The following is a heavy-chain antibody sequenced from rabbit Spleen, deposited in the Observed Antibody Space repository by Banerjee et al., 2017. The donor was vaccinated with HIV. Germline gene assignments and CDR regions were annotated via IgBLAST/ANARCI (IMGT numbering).Heavy chain of an antibody. CDR2: IYLGSSGNT. V-gene: IGHV1S45*01. D-gene: IGHD3-1*01. CDR3: ARGYVNAFDP. J-gene: IGHJ2*01. CDR1: GFSFSSSYW. Sequence: QEQLEESGGDLVKPEGSLTLTCTASGFSFSSSYWICWVRQAPGKGLEWIACIYLGSSGNTYYASWAKGRFTISKASSTTVTLQVTSLTAADTATYFCARGYVNAFDPWGPGTLVTVS.